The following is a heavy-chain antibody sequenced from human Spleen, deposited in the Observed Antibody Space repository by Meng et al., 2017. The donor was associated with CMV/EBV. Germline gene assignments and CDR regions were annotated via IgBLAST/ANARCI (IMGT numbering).Heavy chain of an antibody. V-gene: IGHV4-59*01. CDR2: IYYSGNT. J-gene: IGHJ4*02. CDR1: GVSISDYY. D-gene: IGHD2-15*01. Sequence: SETLSLTCTVSGVSISDYYWTWIRQPPGKGLEWIGYIYYSGNTNYSHALKSRVTISVDTSKNQFSLRLNSVTAADTAVYYCARAHLTGGYCSSVSCFVPRVFDSWGQGTLVTVSS. CDR3: ARAHLTGGYCSSVSCFVPRVFDS.